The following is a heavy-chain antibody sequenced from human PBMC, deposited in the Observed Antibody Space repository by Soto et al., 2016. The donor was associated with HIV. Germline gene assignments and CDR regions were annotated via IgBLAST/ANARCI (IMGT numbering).Heavy chain of an antibody. J-gene: IGHJ4*02. D-gene: IGHD2-15*01. CDR3: ARVSGYCSGGNCYPNN. CDR2: IDPNSGDT. Sequence: QVQVVQSGAEVKKPGASVKVSCKASGYTFTGYYMHWVRQAPGQGLEWMGWIDPNSGDTKFAQKFQGRVTVTRDTSISTTYMELSSLRSDDTAVYYCARVSGYCSGGNCYPNNWGQGTLVTVSS. CDR1: GYTFTGYY. V-gene: IGHV1-2*02.